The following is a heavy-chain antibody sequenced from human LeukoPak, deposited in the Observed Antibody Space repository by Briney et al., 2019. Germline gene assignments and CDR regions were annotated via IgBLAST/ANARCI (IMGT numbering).Heavy chain of an antibody. D-gene: IGHD6-6*01. J-gene: IGHJ4*02. CDR2: ISWSSGSI. V-gene: IGHV3-9*03. Sequence: GGSLRLSCAASGFSFDNYAMHWVRQAPGKGLEWVSGISWSSGSIGYADSVKGRFTISRDNAKNSLYLQMNSLRPEDMALYYCTKDKWSSVISSSGGLDYWGQGTLVAVSS. CDR1: GFSFDNYA. CDR3: TKDKWSSVISSSGGLDY.